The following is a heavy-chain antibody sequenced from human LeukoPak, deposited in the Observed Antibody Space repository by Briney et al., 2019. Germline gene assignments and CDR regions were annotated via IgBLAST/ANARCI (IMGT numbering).Heavy chain of an antibody. CDR3: ARGIPSVAAGTGWYFDL. CDR2: IYYSGSS. V-gene: IGHV4-59*01. Sequence: PSETLSLTCTVSGGSISSYFWNWIRQPPGRGLEWIGYIYYSGSSNYNPSLKSRVTLSVNTSKNQFSLKVSSVTAADTAVYYCARGIPSVAAGTGWYFDLWGRGTLVTVSS. CDR1: GGSISSYF. D-gene: IGHD6-13*01. J-gene: IGHJ2*01.